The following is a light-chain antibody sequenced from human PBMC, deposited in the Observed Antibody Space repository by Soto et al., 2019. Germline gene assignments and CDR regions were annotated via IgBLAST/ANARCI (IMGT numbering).Light chain of an antibody. J-gene: IGKJ1*01. CDR1: QSIDNW. Sequence: DIQMTQSPSTLSASVGDRVTITCRASQSIDNWLAWYQQKPGKAPKLLIYDVSILDTGVPSRFSGGASGTEFTLSISGLQPGAFATYYCHQYNSYPWTFGQGTKVEFK. V-gene: IGKV1-5*01. CDR2: DVS. CDR3: HQYNSYPWT.